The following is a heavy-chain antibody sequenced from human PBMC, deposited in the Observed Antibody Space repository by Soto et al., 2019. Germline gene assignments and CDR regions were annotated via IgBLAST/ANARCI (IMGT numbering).Heavy chain of an antibody. CDR2: IIPILGIA. CDR3: AREEGYYAFDI. Sequence: QVQLVQSGAEVKKPGSSVKVSCKASGGTFSSYTISWVRQAPGQGLEWMGRIIPILGIANYAQKFQGRVTITADKSTSTAYMELISLRSEDTAVYYCAREEGYYAFDIWGQGTMVTVSS. D-gene: IGHD5-18*01. J-gene: IGHJ3*02. V-gene: IGHV1-69*08. CDR1: GGTFSSYT.